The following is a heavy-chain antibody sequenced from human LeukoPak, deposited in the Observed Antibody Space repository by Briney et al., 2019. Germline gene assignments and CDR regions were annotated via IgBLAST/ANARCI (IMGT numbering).Heavy chain of an antibody. CDR2: IYYSGST. CDR3: ARDRLSGDYDRVCDS. V-gene: IGHV4-31*02. Sequence: SETLSLTCTVSGGSISSGAYYWSWIRQHPGKGLEWIGHIYYSGSTYYNPSLKSRVTISVDTSNNQFSLRLSFVTAADTAVYYCARDRLSGDYDRVCDSWGQGTLVTVSS. D-gene: IGHD4-17*01. J-gene: IGHJ4*02. CDR1: GGSISSGAYY.